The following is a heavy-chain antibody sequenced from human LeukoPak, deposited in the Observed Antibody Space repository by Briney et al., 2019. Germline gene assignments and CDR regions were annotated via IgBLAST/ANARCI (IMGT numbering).Heavy chain of an antibody. D-gene: IGHD6-13*01. CDR3: ARIQSLGSSFSSFDY. CDR2: IKSKTDGGTT. CDR1: GFTFINAW. Sequence: KTGGSLRLSCAASGFTFINAWMTWVRQAPGKGLQWVGRIKSKTDGGTTDYAAPVKGRFTISRDDSKNTLYLQMNSLTADDTAVYYCARIQSLGSSFSSFDYWGQGTLVTVSS. J-gene: IGHJ4*02. V-gene: IGHV3-15*01.